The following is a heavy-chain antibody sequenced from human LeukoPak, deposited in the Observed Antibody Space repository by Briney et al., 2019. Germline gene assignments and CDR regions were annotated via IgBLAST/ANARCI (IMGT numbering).Heavy chain of an antibody. J-gene: IGHJ3*01. CDR3: ARPNITSYYDSRGYDAFDV. CDR2: IFPDDSDT. CDR1: GYKFSTYW. D-gene: IGHD3-22*01. Sequence: GESLKISCKGFGYKFSTYWIAWVRQMPGQGLEWMGIIFPDDSDTRYNLAFQGQVIISADKSVTTAYLQWSCLKASDTAMYYCARPNITSYYDSRGYDAFDVWGQGTMVTVSS. V-gene: IGHV5-51*01.